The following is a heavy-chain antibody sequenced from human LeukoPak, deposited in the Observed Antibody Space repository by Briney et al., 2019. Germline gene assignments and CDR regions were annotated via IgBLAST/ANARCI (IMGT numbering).Heavy chain of an antibody. CDR3: ARVQPMFISRPHFDS. J-gene: IGHJ4*02. Sequence: SSETLSLTCTVSGGPISSYYWSWIRQTPGKGLEWIGYIYYSGSTNFNPSLKSRVTMSLDMSKNQFSLKLNSVTAADTAVYYCARVQPMFISRPHFDSWGQGTLVTVSS. CDR1: GGPISSYY. D-gene: IGHD6-13*01. CDR2: IYYSGST. V-gene: IGHV4-59*12.